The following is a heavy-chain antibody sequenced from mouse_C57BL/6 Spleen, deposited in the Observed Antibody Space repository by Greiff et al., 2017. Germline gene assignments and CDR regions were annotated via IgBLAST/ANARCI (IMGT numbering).Heavy chain of an antibody. J-gene: IGHJ4*01. CDR2: IDPSDSYT. V-gene: IGHV1-69*01. Sequence: QVQLKQPGAELVMPGASVKLSCKASGYTFTSYWMHWVKQRPGQGLEWIGEIDPSDSYTNYNQKFKGKSTLTVDKSSSTAYMQLSSLTSEDSAVYYCARGITTVVATNAMDYWGQGTSVTVSS. D-gene: IGHD1-1*01. CDR3: ARGITTVVATNAMDY. CDR1: GYTFTSYW.